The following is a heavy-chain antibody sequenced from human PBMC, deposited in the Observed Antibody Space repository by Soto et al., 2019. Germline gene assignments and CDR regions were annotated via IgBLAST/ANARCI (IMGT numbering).Heavy chain of an antibody. CDR3: ARGPPHHY. J-gene: IGHJ4*02. V-gene: IGHV4-30-2*01. Sequence: PSETLSLTCAVSGGSISSGGYSWSWIRQPPGKGLEWIGYIYHSGSIYYNPSLKSRVTISVDRSKNQFSPKLSSVTAADTAIYYCARGPPHHYWGQGTLVTVSS. CDR1: GGSISSGGYS. CDR2: IYHSGSI.